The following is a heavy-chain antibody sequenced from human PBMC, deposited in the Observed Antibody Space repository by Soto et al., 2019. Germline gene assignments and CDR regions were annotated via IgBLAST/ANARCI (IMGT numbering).Heavy chain of an antibody. CDR1: GFTFSSYG. D-gene: IGHD3-10*01. CDR3: AKDRYYGSGSYYTP. J-gene: IGHJ5*02. CDR2: ISYDGSNK. Sequence: PGGSLRLSCAASGFTFSSYGMHWVRQAPGKGLEWVAVISYDGSNKYYADSVKGRFTISRDNSKNTLYLQMNSLRAEDTAVYYCAKDRYYGSGSYYTPWGQGTLVTVSS. V-gene: IGHV3-30*18.